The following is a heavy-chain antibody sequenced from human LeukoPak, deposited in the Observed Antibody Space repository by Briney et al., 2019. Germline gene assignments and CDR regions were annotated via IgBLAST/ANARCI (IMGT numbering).Heavy chain of an antibody. CDR2: ISSGRTI. V-gene: IGHV3-11*04. D-gene: IGHD6-6*01. CDR1: GFTFSDYY. Sequence: KPGGSLRLSCAASGFTFSDYYMSWIRQAPGKGLEWVSYISSGRTIYYADSVKGRFTISRDNAKNSLYLQMNSLRAEDTAVYYCARLYSSSSGKAFDIWGQGTMVTVSS. J-gene: IGHJ3*02. CDR3: ARLYSSSSGKAFDI.